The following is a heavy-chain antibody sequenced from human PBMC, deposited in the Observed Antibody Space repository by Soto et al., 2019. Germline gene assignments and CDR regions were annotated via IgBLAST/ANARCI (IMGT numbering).Heavy chain of an antibody. J-gene: IGHJ4*02. CDR2: ISGSGGST. CDR1: GFTFSSYA. Sequence: EVQLLESGGGLVQPGGSLRLSCAASGFTFSSYAMSWVRQAPGKGLEWVSAISGSGGSTYYADSVKGRFTISRDNSKNTLYLQMNSLGAEDTAVYYCAKGVPTYGDYRYYFDYWGQGTLVTVSS. D-gene: IGHD4-17*01. CDR3: AKGVPTYGDYRYYFDY. V-gene: IGHV3-23*01.